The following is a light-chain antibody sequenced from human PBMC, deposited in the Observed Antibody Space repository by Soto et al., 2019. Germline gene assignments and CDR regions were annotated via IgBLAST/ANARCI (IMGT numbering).Light chain of an antibody. Sequence: PMTLAAFSLSATVRGRVSMTLRASQSVGRFLNWYQQKPGKAPTVLINVASTLRSGVPSRFSGSGSGTDFNLTINSLQPEDFATYFCQQSFTTPLTFGGGTKVDIK. V-gene: IGKV1-39*01. J-gene: IGKJ4*01. CDR3: QQSFTTPLT. CDR2: VAS. CDR1: QSVGRF.